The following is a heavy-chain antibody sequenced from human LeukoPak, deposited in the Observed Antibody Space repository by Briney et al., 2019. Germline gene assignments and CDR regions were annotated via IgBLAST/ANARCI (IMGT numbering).Heavy chain of an antibody. V-gene: IGHV4-30-4*01. Sequence: SQTLSLTCTVSGGSISSGDYYWSWIRQPPGKGLEWIGYIYYSGSTYYNPSLKSRVTISVDTSKNQFSLKLSSVTAADTAVYYCARDTKYSSSWANWFDPWGQGTLVTVSS. J-gene: IGHJ5*02. CDR1: GGSISSGDYY. CDR2: IYYSGST. D-gene: IGHD6-13*01. CDR3: ARDTKYSSSWANWFDP.